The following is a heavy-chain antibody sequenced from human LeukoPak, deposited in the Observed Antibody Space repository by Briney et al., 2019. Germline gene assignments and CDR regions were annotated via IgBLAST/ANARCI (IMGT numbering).Heavy chain of an antibody. V-gene: IGHV1-24*01. CDR3: ASQAPIVGAHMYNWFDP. J-gene: IGHJ5*02. CDR1: GYTLTELS. D-gene: IGHD1-26*01. Sequence: ASVKVSCKVSGYTLTELSMHWVRQAPGKGLEWMGGFDPEDGETIYAQKFQGRVTMTEDTSTDTAYMELSSLRSEDTAVYYCASQAPIVGAHMYNWFDPWGQGTLVTVSS. CDR2: FDPEDGET.